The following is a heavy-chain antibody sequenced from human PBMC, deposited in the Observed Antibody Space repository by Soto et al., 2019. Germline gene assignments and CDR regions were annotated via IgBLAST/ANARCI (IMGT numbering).Heavy chain of an antibody. CDR2: IYYSGST. CDR3: ARVNGDYDLVRAIDY. V-gene: IGHV4-39*07. D-gene: IGHD4-17*01. CDR1: GGSINSSSCF. J-gene: IGHJ4*02. Sequence: ETLSLTRSFSGGSINSSSCFWGWLRQAPGKGLEWIGSIYYSGSTYYNPSLKSRVTISVDTSKNQFSLKLSSVSAADTAVYYCARVNGDYDLVRAIDYWGQGTLVTVSS.